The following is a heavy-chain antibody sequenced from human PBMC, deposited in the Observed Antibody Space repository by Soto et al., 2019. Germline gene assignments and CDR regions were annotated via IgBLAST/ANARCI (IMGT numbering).Heavy chain of an antibody. CDR3: AINIQFRIAAAVNFDY. J-gene: IGHJ4*02. V-gene: IGHV1-18*01. CDR1: GYTFTSYG. CDR2: ISAYNGNT. D-gene: IGHD6-13*01. Sequence: GASVKVSCKASGYTFTSYGISWVRQAPGQGLEWMGWISAYNGNTNYAQKLQGRVTMTTDTSTSTAYMELRSLRSDDTAVYYCAINIQFRIAAAVNFDYWGQGTLVTVSS.